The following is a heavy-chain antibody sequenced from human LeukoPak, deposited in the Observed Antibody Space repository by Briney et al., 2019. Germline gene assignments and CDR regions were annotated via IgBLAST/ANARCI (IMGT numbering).Heavy chain of an antibody. D-gene: IGHD2-21*02. CDR2: IRNKANKYIT. CDR1: GFSFRDYY. CDR3: ARVTARSIDY. J-gene: IGHJ4*02. Sequence: GGSLRLSCGAYGFSFRDYYMDWVPQAPGKGLEWVGRIRNKANKYITDYAASVEGRFTISRDDSKNSLSLQMRSLKTGDTAVYYCARVTARSIDYWGQGTLVTVSS. V-gene: IGHV3-72*01.